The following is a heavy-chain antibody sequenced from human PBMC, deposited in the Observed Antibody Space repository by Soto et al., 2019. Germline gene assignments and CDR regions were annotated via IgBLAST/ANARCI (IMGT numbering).Heavy chain of an antibody. Sequence: GGSLRLSCSASGFTFSSYAMHWVRQAPGKGLEYVSAISSNGGSTYYADSVKGRFTISRDNSKNTLYLQMSSLRAEDTAVYYCVKGPVGFGVVLGWFDPWGQGTLVTVSS. CDR2: ISSNGGST. CDR1: GFTFSSYA. CDR3: VKGPVGFGVVLGWFDP. D-gene: IGHD3-3*01. V-gene: IGHV3-64D*08. J-gene: IGHJ5*02.